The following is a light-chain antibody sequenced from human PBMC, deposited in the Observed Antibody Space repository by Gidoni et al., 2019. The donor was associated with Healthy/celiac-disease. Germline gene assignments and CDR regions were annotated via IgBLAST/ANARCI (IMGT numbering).Light chain of an antibody. Sequence: QSAPTQPASVSGSPGQSITITCPGTSSDVGSYNLVSWYQQHPGKAPQLMVYEGSKRPSGVSNRFSGSRSGNTAALTGSGLQAEDEADYCCGSYAGSSGVFGGGTKLTVL. CDR2: EGS. J-gene: IGLJ2*01. CDR1: SSDVGSYNL. V-gene: IGLV2-23*01. CDR3: GSYAGSSGV.